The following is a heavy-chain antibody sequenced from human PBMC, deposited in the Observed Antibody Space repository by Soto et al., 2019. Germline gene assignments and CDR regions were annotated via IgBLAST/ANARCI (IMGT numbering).Heavy chain of an antibody. CDR3: AKKIYHRFDP. CDR1: GFTFSNYA. V-gene: IGHV3-23*01. Sequence: PGGSLRLSCTASGFTFSNYAMTWVRQAPGKGLEWVSAINTGGENTYYADSLEGRFTISRDNSKNTLYLQMSSLRAEDTAVYYCAKKIYHRFDPWGQGTLVTVSS. D-gene: IGHD5-12*01. J-gene: IGHJ5*02. CDR2: INTGGENT.